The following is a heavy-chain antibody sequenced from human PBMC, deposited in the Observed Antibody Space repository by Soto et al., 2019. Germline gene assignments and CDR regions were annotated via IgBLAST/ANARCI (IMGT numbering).Heavy chain of an antibody. CDR1: GFTFSSYA. CDR2: ISGSGGNT. D-gene: IGHD6-19*01. Sequence: VHLLESGGGLVQPGGSLRLSCAASGFTFSSYAMNWVRQVPGKGLEWLSTISGSGGNTYYADSVKGRSTISRDNSKYILYLQMNSLRTEDTAVYFCAKGGSGWYGSWGQGTLVSVSS. CDR3: AKGGSGWYGS. J-gene: IGHJ5*02. V-gene: IGHV3-23*01.